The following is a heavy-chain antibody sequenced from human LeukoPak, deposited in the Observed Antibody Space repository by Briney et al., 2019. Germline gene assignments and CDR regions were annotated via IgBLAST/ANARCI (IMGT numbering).Heavy chain of an antibody. CDR2: MFYGGNA. CDR3: ARGRPLADATVFYI. Sequence: SETLSLTCAVSGGSISGHFWGWIRQPPGKGLDWIGHMFYGGNAHYKPSLKSRLTISIDTSKNQFSLKLSAVTAADTATYYCARGRPLADATVFYIWGQGTMVTVSS. D-gene: IGHD2-15*01. J-gene: IGHJ3*02. CDR1: GGSISGHF. V-gene: IGHV4-59*11.